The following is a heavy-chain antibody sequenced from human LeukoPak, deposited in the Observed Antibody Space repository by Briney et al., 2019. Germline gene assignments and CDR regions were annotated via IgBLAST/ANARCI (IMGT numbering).Heavy chain of an antibody. CDR1: EFTFTSYE. J-gene: IGHJ1*01. Sequence: GGSLRLSCAASEFTFTSYELNWVRQAPGKGLEWVSYISSSGNTISYADSVKGRFTISRDNAKNSLYLQMNCLRADDTAVYFCASAQGGVILPDYFHHWGQGTLVTVSS. V-gene: IGHV3-48*03. CDR3: ASAQGGVILPDYFHH. D-gene: IGHD3-16*02. CDR2: ISSSGNTI.